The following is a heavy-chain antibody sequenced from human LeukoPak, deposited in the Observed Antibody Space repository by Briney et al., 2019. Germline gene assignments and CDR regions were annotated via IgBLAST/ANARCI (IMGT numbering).Heavy chain of an antibody. J-gene: IGHJ4*02. CDR1: GFTFSSYI. CDR3: STTYYYDSSEGY. CDR2: IKSKTDGGTT. Sequence: PGGSLRLSCAASGFTFSSYIMSWVRQAPGKGLEWVGRIKSKTDGGTTDYAAPVKGRFTISRDDSKNTLYLQMNSLKTEDTAVYYCSTTYYYDSSEGYWGQGTLVTVSS. V-gene: IGHV3-15*01. D-gene: IGHD3-22*01.